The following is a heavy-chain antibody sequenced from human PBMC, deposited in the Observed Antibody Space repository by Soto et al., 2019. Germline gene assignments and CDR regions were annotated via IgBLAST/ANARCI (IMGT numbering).Heavy chain of an antibody. D-gene: IGHD5-18*01. V-gene: IGHV3-33*01. CDR1: GFTFSSYG. Sequence: GGSLRLSCAASGFTFSSYGMHWVRQAPGKGLEWVAVIWYDGSNKYYADSVKGRFTISRDNSKNTLYLQMNSLRAEDTAVYYCARDIIGYGYLNDDAFDIWGQGTMVTVSS. CDR3: ARDIIGYGYLNDDAFDI. J-gene: IGHJ3*02. CDR2: IWYDGSNK.